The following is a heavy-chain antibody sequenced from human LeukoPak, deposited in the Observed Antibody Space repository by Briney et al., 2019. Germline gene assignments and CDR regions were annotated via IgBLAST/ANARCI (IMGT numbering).Heavy chain of an antibody. CDR1: GYTFTSYY. D-gene: IGHD3-22*01. J-gene: IGHJ6*02. CDR2: INPSGGST. V-gene: IGHV1-46*01. CDR3: ARAEKDYEDGMDV. Sequence: ASVKVSCKASGYTFTSYYMHWVRPAPGQGLEWMGIINPSGGSTSYAQKFQGRVTMTRDTSTSTVYMELSSLRSEDTAVYYCARAEKDYEDGMDVWGQGTTVTVSS.